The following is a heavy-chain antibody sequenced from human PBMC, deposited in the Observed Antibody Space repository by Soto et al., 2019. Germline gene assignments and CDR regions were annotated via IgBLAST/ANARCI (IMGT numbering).Heavy chain of an antibody. V-gene: IGHV3-53*01. J-gene: IGHJ4*01. D-gene: IGHD6-25*01. Sequence: GGSLRLSCAAYGFTVSNKYFSWVRQAPGKGLEWVSVIYADGRTFYADSVKGRFTISRDSSKNTLFLQMHSLRVEDTALYYCTRDPVHDPQREYWGQGTLVTVSS. CDR1: GFTVSNKY. CDR3: TRDPVHDPQREY. CDR2: IYADGRT.